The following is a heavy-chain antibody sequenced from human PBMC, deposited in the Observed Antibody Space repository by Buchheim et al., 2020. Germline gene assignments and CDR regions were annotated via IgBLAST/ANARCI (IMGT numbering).Heavy chain of an antibody. Sequence: QVQLVQSGAEVKKPGASVKVSCKASGYTFTSYYMHWVRQAPGQGLEWMGIINPSGGSTSYAQKFQGRVTMTRDTSTRTVSMELSSLRSEDTAVYYCARESGDYDSSGYRGEYFQHWGQGTL. CDR1: GYTFTSYY. J-gene: IGHJ1*01. V-gene: IGHV1-46*01. CDR3: ARESGDYDSSGYRGEYFQH. CDR2: INPSGGST. D-gene: IGHD3-22*01.